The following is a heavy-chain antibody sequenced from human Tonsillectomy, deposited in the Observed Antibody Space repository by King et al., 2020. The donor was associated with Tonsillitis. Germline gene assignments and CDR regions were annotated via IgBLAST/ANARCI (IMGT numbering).Heavy chain of an antibody. Sequence: VQLVESGGGLGQPGGSRRLSCAASGFIVRGNNINWVRQAPGKGLEWVSVIYSGGATSYADSVKGRLTISRDTSNSTFDLEMNGMRAEDAAVYYCARTPKSGNYGFYSCIDVWGQGTTVTV. D-gene: IGHD3-10*01. V-gene: IGHV3-66*01. CDR2: IYSGGAT. CDR1: GFIVRGNN. J-gene: IGHJ6*02. CDR3: ARTPKSGNYGFYSCIDV.